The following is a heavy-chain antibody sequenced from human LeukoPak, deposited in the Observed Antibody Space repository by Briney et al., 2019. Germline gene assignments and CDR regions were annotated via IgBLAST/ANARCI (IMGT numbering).Heavy chain of an antibody. CDR2: MNPNSGNT. CDR1: GYTFTSYD. CDR3: ARYDAPPSGALRWFGELLYYYGMDV. V-gene: IGHV1-8*01. Sequence: ASVKVSCKASGYTFTSYDINWVRQATGQGLEWMGWMNPNSGNTGYAQKFQGRVTMTRNTSISTAYMELSSLRSEDTAVYYCARYDAPPSGALRWFGELLYYYGMDVWGQGTTVTVSS. D-gene: IGHD3-10*01. J-gene: IGHJ6*02.